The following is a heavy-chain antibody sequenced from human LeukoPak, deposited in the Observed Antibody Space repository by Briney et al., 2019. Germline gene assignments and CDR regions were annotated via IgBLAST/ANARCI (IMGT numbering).Heavy chain of an antibody. V-gene: IGHV1-46*01. D-gene: IGHD3-22*01. CDR2: INPTGGST. CDR3: ARDDARYYDSSGYPF. CDR1: GYTFTNYY. Sequence: ASVKVSCKTSGYTFTNYYMHWVRQAPGQGLEWMGIINPTGGSTSYAQKFQGRVTMTRDTSTSTVYMELSSLRSEDTALYYCARDDARYYDSSGYPFWGQETMVTVSS. J-gene: IGHJ3*01.